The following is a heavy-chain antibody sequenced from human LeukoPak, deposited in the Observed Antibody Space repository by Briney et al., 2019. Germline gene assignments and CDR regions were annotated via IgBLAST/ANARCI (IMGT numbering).Heavy chain of an antibody. D-gene: IGHD3-3*01. CDR1: GGSFSGYY. Sequence: SETLSLTCAVYGGSFSGYYWSWIRQPPGKALEWIGYISYTGTTNYNPSLQSRVTISVDTSKNQLSLKLTSMTAADTAVYYCARDTSGYYGRYEHWGQGTLVTVSS. V-gene: IGHV4-59*01. CDR2: ISYTGTT. J-gene: IGHJ4*02. CDR3: ARDTSGYYGRYEH.